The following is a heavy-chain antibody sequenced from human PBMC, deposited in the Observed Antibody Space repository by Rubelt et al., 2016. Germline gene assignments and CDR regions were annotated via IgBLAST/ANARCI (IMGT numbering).Heavy chain of an antibody. D-gene: IGHD3-3*01. CDR3: AGGMESTLFYFDS. CDR2: IYYSGTT. V-gene: IGHV4-28*03. CDR1: GYSISSTNW. J-gene: IGHJ4*02. Sequence: QVQLQESGPGLVKPSDTLSLTCAVSGYSISSTNWWGWIRQPPGKGLEWIGYIYYSGTTYYNPSLQSRVTMSLATSKNQFSLILSSVTAVDTAVYYCAGGMESTLFYFDSWGLGTLVTVSS.